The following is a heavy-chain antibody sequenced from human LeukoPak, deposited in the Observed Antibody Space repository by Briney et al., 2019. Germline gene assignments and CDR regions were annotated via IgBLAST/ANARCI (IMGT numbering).Heavy chain of an antibody. J-gene: IGHJ5*02. CDR3: ARELGATEFDP. CDR2: IYTSGST. V-gene: IGHV4-4*07. CDR1: GGSISSYY. D-gene: IGHD1-26*01. Sequence: PSETLSLTCTVSGGSISSYYWGWIRQPAGRGLEWIGRIYTSGSTNYNPSLKSRDTMSVDTSKNQFSLKLSSVTAADTAVYYCARELGATEFDPWGQGTLVTVFS.